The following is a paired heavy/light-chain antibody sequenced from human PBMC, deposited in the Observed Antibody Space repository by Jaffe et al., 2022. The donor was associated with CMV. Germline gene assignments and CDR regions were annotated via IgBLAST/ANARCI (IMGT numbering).Heavy chain of an antibody. V-gene: IGHV4-4*02. CDR2: IHHSGNA. CDR3: ATKNLMVPGLY. D-gene: IGHD2-8*01. CDR1: GDSISSHHW. J-gene: IGHJ4*02. Sequence: QVQLQESGPGLVKPSGTLSLTCAVSGDSISSHHWWWSWVRQPPGKGLEWIAEIHHSGNANYNPSLKSRVTISVDKSQNQFSLDLRSLTAADTAIYYCATKNLMVPGLYWGQGTLVTVSP.
Light chain of an antibody. CDR2: DVS. CDR3: SSSTGSTIYV. J-gene: IGLJ1*01. Sequence: QSALTQPASVSASPGQSITISCTGTSSDVGGYNYVSWYQQHPGKAPKVMIYDVSNRPSGVSNRFSGSKSGNTASLTISGLQAEDEADYYCSSSTGSTIYVFGTGTKVTVL. CDR1: SSDVGGYNY. V-gene: IGLV2-14*03.